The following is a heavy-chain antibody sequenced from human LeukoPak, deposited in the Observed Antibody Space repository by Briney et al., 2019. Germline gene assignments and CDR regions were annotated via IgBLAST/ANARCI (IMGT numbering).Heavy chain of an antibody. CDR3: ARDRDGYNFRAFDI. CDR2: IYYSGST. V-gene: IGHV4-30-4*08. D-gene: IGHD5-24*01. J-gene: IGHJ3*02. CDR1: GGSISSGDYY. Sequence: SETLSLTCTVSGGSISSGDYYWSWIRQPPGKGLEWIGYIYYSGSTYYNPSLKSRVTISVDTSKNQFSLKLRSVTAADTTVYYCARDRDGYNFRAFDIWGQGTMVTVSS.